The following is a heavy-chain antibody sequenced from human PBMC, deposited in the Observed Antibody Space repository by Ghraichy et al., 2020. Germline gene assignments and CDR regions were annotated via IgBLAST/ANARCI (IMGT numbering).Heavy chain of an antibody. CDR3: ARLRYIAATGTSYYGMDV. J-gene: IGHJ6*02. CDR1: GYAFTSYG. Sequence: ASVKVSCKASGYAFTSYGISWVRQAPGQGLEWMGWISGYNGNTNYAQKLQGRVTMTTDTSTSTAYMELRSLRSDDTAVYYCARLRYIAATGTSYYGMDVWGQRPPVTVSS. D-gene: IGHD6-13*01. CDR2: ISGYNGNT. V-gene: IGHV1-18*01.